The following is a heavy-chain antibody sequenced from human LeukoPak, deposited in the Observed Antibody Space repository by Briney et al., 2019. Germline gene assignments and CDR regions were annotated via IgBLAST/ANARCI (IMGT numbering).Heavy chain of an antibody. J-gene: IGHJ4*02. CDR3: ARDSVAGTFIFDY. V-gene: IGHV3-66*01. CDR2: IYSGGSA. Sequence: GGSLRLSCAASGFTVRSSYMSWVRQAPGKGLEWVSVIYSGGSAYYADSVKGRFTISRDNSKNTLYLQMNSLTAEDTAVYYCARDSVAGTFIFDYWGQGTLVTVSS. CDR1: GFTVRSSY. D-gene: IGHD6-19*01.